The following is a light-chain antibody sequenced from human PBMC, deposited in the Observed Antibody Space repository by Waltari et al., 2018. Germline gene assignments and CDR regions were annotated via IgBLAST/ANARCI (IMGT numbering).Light chain of an antibody. CDR1: RLVQKY. CDR2: QDN. V-gene: IGLV3-1*01. Sequence: SSDLTQPPSVSVSPGQTASITCSGDRLVQKYVSWYQQQPGQSPVLVIYQDNKRPSGIPERLSGSKSVTTATLTISATQATDEADFFCQTWDGTTAVLYGGGTKLTVL. J-gene: IGLJ3*02. CDR3: QTWDGTTAVL.